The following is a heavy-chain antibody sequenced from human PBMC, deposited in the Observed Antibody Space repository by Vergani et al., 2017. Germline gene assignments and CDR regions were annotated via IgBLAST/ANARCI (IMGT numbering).Heavy chain of an antibody. D-gene: IGHD1-1*01. CDR3: ATKSCGTPGCQIGYFRE. Sequence: EVQLLESGGDLVQPGGSLRLSCAASGFTFNHYAMNWVRQAPGKGLEWVSGISGSGGSPYYAGSVKGRFTISRDSSKNTLYLQMNSLSAGDTAVYYCATKSCGTPGCQIGYFREWGQGTLVTVSS. CDR1: GFTFNHYA. V-gene: IGHV3-23*01. CDR2: ISGSGGSP. J-gene: IGHJ1*01.